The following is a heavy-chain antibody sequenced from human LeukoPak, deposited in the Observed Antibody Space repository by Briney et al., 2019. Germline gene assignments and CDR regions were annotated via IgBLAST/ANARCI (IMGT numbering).Heavy chain of an antibody. J-gene: IGHJ3*02. Sequence: GGSLRLSCAASGFTFSNYGMHWVRQAPGKGLEWLAVISYDGSEKHYADSVKGRFTISRDNSKNTLYLQMNSLRAEDTAVYYCAKDVTFNSGWYGAFDIWGQGTLVTVSS. CDR1: GFTFSNYG. CDR2: ISYDGSEK. D-gene: IGHD6-19*01. CDR3: AKDVTFNSGWYGAFDI. V-gene: IGHV3-30*18.